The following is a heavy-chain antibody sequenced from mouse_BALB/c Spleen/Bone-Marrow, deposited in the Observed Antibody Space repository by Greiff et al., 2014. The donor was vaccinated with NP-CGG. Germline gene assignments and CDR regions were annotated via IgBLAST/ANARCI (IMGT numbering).Heavy chain of an antibody. D-gene: IGHD2-1*01. CDR1: GFNIKDTY. CDR2: IDPANGNT. Sequence: EVKLMESGAELVKPGASVKLSCTASGFNIKDTYMHWVKQRPEQGLEWIGRIDPANGNTKYDPKFQGKATITADTSSNTAYLQLSSLTSEDTAVYYCARVTWDYMGYYAMDYWGQGTSVTVSS. CDR3: ARVTWDYMGYYAMDY. J-gene: IGHJ4*01. V-gene: IGHV14-3*02.